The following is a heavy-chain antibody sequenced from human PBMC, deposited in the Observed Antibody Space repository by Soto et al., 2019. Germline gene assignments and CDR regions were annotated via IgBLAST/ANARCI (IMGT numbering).Heavy chain of an antibody. J-gene: IGHJ5*02. CDR2: MNPNSGNT. D-gene: IGHD3-10*01. CDR3: PRSLRERRLLWFGELLNWFDP. Sequence: ASVKVSCKASGYTFTSYDINWVRQATGQGLEWMGWMNPNSGNTGYAQKFQGRVTMTRNTSISTAYMELSSMRSEDTAVYYCPRSLRERRLLWFGELLNWFDPWGQGTLVTVSS. CDR1: GYTFTSYD. V-gene: IGHV1-8*01.